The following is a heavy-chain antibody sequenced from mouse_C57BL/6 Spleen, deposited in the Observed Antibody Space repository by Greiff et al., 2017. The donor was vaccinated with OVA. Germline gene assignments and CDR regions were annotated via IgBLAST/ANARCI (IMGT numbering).Heavy chain of an antibody. CDR2: IEPENGDT. CDR3: TTLSRFAY. V-gene: IGHV14-4*01. J-gene: IGHJ3*01. CDR1: GFNIKDDY. D-gene: IGHD6-2*01. Sequence: DVKLQESGAELVRPGASVKLSCTASGFNIKDDYMHWVKQRPEQGLEWIGWIEPENGDTEYASKFQGKATITADTSSNTAYLQLSSLTSEDTAVYYCTTLSRFAYWGQGTLVTVSA.